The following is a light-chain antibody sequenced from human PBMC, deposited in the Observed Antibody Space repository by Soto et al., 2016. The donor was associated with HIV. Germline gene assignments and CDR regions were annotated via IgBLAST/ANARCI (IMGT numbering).Light chain of an antibody. CDR1: QTISSW. Sequence: DIQMTQSPSTLSASVGDRVTITCRASQTISSWLAWYQQKPGKAPKLLIYKASSLESGVPSRFSGSGSGTDFTLTISSLQPEDSASYFCLQDYDRPYTFGQGTKLE. J-gene: IGKJ2*01. V-gene: IGKV1-5*03. CDR3: LQDYDRPYT. CDR2: KAS.